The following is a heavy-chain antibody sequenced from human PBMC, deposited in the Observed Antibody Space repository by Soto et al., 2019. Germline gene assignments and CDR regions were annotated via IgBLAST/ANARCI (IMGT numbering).Heavy chain of an antibody. J-gene: IGHJ4*02. CDR2: IKRDGSEQ. CDR3: ASLEWESSGYADY. Sequence: EVQLVESGGGLVQPGGSLRLSCAASGFTFSRHWMSWVRQAPGKGLEWVANIKRDGSEQYYGDSVKGRFTISRDNAKNSLFLQMSSLRADDTAVYYCASLEWESSGYADYWGQGTLVTVSS. CDR1: GFTFSRHW. D-gene: IGHD5-12*01. V-gene: IGHV3-7*03.